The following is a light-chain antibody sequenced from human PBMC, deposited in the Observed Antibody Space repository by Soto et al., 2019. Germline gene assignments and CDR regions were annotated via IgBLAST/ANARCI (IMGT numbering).Light chain of an antibody. Sequence: EIVLTQSPATLSLSPGERATLSCGASQSVSSSYLAWYQQKPGLAPRLLMYDASSRATGIPDRFSGSVSGTDCTITISRLETEDCAVYYCQQYGSSPRTFGQGTKVDIK. CDR2: DAS. J-gene: IGKJ1*01. CDR3: QQYGSSPRT. CDR1: QSVSSSY. V-gene: IGKV3D-20*01.